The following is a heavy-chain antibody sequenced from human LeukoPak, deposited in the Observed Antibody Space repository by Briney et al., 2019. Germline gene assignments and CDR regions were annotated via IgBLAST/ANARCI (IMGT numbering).Heavy chain of an antibody. CDR3: ARDSGTYYDILTGPDAFDI. Sequence: PGGSLRLSCAASEFTFSSYSMNWVRQAPGKGLEWVSYISSSSSTIYYADSVKGRFTISRDNAKNSLYLQMNSLGAEDTAVYYCARDSGTYYDILTGPDAFDIWGQGTMVTVSS. D-gene: IGHD3-9*01. J-gene: IGHJ3*02. CDR2: ISSSSSTI. V-gene: IGHV3-48*01. CDR1: EFTFSSYS.